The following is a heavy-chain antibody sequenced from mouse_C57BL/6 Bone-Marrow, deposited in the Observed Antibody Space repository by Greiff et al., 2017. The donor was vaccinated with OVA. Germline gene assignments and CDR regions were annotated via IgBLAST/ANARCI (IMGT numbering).Heavy chain of an antibody. D-gene: IGHD1-1*01. Sequence: VQLQQPGAELVKPGASVKLSCKASGYTFTSYGISWVKQRTGQGLEWIGEIYPRSGNTYYNEKFKGKATLTADKSSSTAYMELRSLTSEDSAVYFCARNPIYYYGSGRGTWFAYWGQGTLVTVSA. CDR1: GYTFTSYG. J-gene: IGHJ3*01. CDR3: ARNPIYYYGSGRGTWFAY. V-gene: IGHV1-81*01. CDR2: IYPRSGNT.